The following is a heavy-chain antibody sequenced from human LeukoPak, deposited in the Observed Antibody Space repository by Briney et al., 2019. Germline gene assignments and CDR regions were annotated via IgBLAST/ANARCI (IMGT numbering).Heavy chain of an antibody. V-gene: IGHV4-61*01. CDR2: IYYSGST. CDR3: AREETGLNYFDY. D-gene: IGHD1-14*01. Sequence: PSETLSLTCTVSGYSISSGYYWGWIRQPPGKGLEWIGYIYYSGSTNYNPSLKSRVTISVDTSKNQFSLKLSSVTAADTAVYYCAREETGLNYFDYWGQGTLVTVSP. CDR1: GYSISSGYY. J-gene: IGHJ4*02.